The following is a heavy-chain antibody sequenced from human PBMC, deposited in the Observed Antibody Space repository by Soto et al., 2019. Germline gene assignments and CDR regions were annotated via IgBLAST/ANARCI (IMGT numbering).Heavy chain of an antibody. CDR1: GFTFSSYA. CDR2: ISYDGSNK. J-gene: IGHJ6*02. D-gene: IGHD2-15*01. CDR3: SSLGYCSGGSCPEYYYGMDV. V-gene: IGHV3-30-3*01. Sequence: GSLRLSCAASGFTFSSYAMHWVRQAPGKGLEWVAVISYDGSNKYYADSVKGRFTISRDNSKNTLYLQMNSLRAEDTAVYYSSSLGYCSGGSCPEYYYGMDVWGQGTTVTVSS.